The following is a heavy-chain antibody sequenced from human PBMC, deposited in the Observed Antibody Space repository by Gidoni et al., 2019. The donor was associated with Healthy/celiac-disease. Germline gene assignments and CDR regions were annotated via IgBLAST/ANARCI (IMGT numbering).Heavy chain of an antibody. CDR3: AKDWGIAVAGTSVDV. V-gene: IGHV3-23*01. J-gene: IGHJ6*02. CDR2: ISGSGGST. Sequence: EVQLLESGGGLVQPGGSLRLPVAASGFTFSSYAMSWVPQAPGKGLEWVSAISGSGGSTYYADSVKGRFTISRDNSKNTLYLQMNSLRAEDTAVYYCAKDWGIAVAGTSVDVWGQGTTVTVSS. CDR1: GFTFSSYA. D-gene: IGHD6-19*01.